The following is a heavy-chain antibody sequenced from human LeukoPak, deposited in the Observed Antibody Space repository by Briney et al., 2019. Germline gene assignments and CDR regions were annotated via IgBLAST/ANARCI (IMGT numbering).Heavy chain of an antibody. Sequence: SGGSLRLSCAASGFTFSSYGMHWVRQAPGKGLEWVAFIRYDGSNKYYADSVKGRFTISRDNSKNTLYLQMDSLRAEDTAVYYCAKGGGSGSRPYNWFDPWGQGTLVTVSS. J-gene: IGHJ5*02. V-gene: IGHV3-30*02. CDR3: AKGGGSGSRPYNWFDP. D-gene: IGHD3-10*01. CDR1: GFTFSSYG. CDR2: IRYDGSNK.